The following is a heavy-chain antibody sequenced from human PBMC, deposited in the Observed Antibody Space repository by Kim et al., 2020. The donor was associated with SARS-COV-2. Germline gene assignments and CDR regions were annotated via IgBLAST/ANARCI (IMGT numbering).Heavy chain of an antibody. D-gene: IGHD6-13*01. CDR1: GDSFTAFH. J-gene: IGHJ1*01. Sequence: SETLSLTCAVSGDSFTAFHWTWIRQSPAKGLEWIGDITHGGGTNLNPSLESRISLSVDTSKNLFSLNLRSATAADRAVYYCACYIDGYMAWVQGA. CDR2: ITHGGGT. CDR3: ACYIDGYMA. V-gene: IGHV4-34*10.